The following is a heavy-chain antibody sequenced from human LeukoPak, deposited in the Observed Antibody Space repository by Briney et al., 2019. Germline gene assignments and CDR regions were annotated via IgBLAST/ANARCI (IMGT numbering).Heavy chain of an antibody. CDR1: GFTFSNAW. V-gene: IGHV3-15*01. J-gene: IGHJ4*02. Sequence: GGSLRLSCAASGFTFSNAWMSWVRQAPGKGLEWVGRIKSKTDGGTTDYAAPVKGRFTISRDDSKNTLYLQMNSLKTEDTAVYYCTTEGSRMGVYFDYWGQETLVTVSS. D-gene: IGHD3-16*01. CDR2: IKSKTDGGTT. CDR3: TTEGSRMGVYFDY.